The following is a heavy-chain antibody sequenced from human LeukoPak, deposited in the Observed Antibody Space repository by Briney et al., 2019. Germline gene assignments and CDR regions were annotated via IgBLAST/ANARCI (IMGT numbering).Heavy chain of an antibody. Sequence: SVKVCCKASGGTFSSYAISWVRQAPGQGLEWMGRIIPILGIANYAQKFQGRVTITADKSTSTAYMELSSLRSEDTAVYYCASLGLYYYGMDVWGQGTTVTVSS. V-gene: IGHV1-69*04. CDR1: GGTFSSYA. J-gene: IGHJ6*02. CDR2: IIPILGIA. D-gene: IGHD3-16*01. CDR3: ASLGLYYYGMDV.